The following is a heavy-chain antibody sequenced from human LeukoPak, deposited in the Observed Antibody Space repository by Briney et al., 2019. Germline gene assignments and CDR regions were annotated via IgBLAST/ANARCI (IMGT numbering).Heavy chain of an antibody. CDR3: AEARGNYRTEYFQH. J-gene: IGHJ1*01. D-gene: IGHD1-7*01. V-gene: IGHV4-59*01. CDR1: GDSTSGYY. CDR2: IYYSGST. Sequence: SETLSLTCSVSGDSTSGYYWSWIRQPPGKGLEWIGYIYYSGSTNYNPSLKSRVTISADTSKNQFSLKLSSVTAADTAVYYCAEARGNYRTEYFQHWGQGTLVTVSS.